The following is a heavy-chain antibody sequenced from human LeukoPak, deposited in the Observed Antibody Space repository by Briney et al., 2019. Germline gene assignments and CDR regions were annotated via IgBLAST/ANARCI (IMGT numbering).Heavy chain of an antibody. CDR1: GFRFSGRA. CDR3: VYYDSSGYYYGRLRY. CDR2: INNGGENT. V-gene: IGHV3-23*03. D-gene: IGHD3-22*01. J-gene: IGHJ4*02. Sequence: GSLRLSCAASGFRFSGRAMSWVRQAPGKGPEWVSVINNGGENTDYAKSVRGRFTISRDNSKNTLYLQMNSLRAEDTATYYCVYYDSSGYYYGRLRYWGQGTLVTVSS.